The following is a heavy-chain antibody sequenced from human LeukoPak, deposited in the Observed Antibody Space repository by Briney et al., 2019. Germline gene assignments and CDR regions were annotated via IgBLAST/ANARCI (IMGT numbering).Heavy chain of an antibody. V-gene: IGHV4-39*07. CDR2: IFYSGRT. J-gene: IGHJ5*02. CDR3: ARDGRPPRITMIVVVITPGGFDP. CDR1: GGSISSSTYY. D-gene: IGHD3-22*01. Sequence: SETLSLTCTVSGGSISSSTYYWGWIRQPPGKGLEWIGSIFYSGRTYYNPSLKSRVTISVDTSKNQFSLKLSSVTAADTAVYYCARDGRPPRITMIVVVITPGGFDPWAREPWSPSPQ.